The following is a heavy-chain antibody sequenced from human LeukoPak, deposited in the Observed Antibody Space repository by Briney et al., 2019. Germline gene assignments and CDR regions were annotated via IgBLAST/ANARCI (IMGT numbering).Heavy chain of an antibody. CDR2: INYSWST. CDR3: ARSPIAAAGTRWFDP. CDR1: GGSISSSSYY. D-gene: IGHD6-13*01. V-gene: IGHV4-39*01. Sequence: PSETLSLTCTVSGGSISSSSYYWGWIRQPPGKGLEWIASINYSWSTYYYPSLKSRVTMSVDTSKNQFSLNLNSVTAADTAVYYCARSPIAAAGTRWFDPWGQGTLVTVSS. J-gene: IGHJ5*02.